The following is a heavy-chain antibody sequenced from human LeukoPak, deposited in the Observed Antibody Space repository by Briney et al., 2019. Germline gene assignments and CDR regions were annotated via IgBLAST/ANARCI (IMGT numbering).Heavy chain of an antibody. J-gene: IGHJ6*03. D-gene: IGHD3-3*01. CDR2: ISGSGGST. CDR1: GFTFSSYA. CDR3: AKYVREGFGVVYYYYYMDV. Sequence: GGSLRLSCAASGFTFSSYAMSWVRQAPGKGLEWVSAISGSGGSTYYADSVKGRFTISRDNSKNTLYLQMNSLRAEDTAVYYCAKYVREGFGVVYYYYYMDVWGKGTTVTVSS. V-gene: IGHV3-23*01.